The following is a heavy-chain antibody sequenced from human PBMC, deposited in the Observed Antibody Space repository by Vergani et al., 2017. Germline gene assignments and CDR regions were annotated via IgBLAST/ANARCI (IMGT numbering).Heavy chain of an antibody. CDR3: GRVADFYGLGSRLLDL. CDR1: GYTFTSYY. Sequence: QGQLAQSGAEVKKPGASVKVSCKASGYTFTSYYMHWVRQAPGQGLEWMGIINPSGGSTSYAQKFQGRVTMTRDTSTSTVYMELSSLRSEDTAVYYCGRVADFYGLGSRLLDLWGQGILVTVSS. J-gene: IGHJ5*02. D-gene: IGHD3-10*01. V-gene: IGHV1-46*01. CDR2: INPSGGST.